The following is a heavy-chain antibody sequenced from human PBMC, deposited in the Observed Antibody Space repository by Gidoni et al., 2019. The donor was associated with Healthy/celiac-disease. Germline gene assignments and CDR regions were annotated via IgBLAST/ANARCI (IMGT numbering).Heavy chain of an antibody. V-gene: IGHV3-30*03. J-gene: IGHJ4*02. D-gene: IGHD1-26*01. CDR3: ARGYSGSYFDYCDY. CDR2: MSYDGSNK. CDR1: GFTFRSSG. Sequence: QVQLVESGGGFVKPGRSLRLSSAASGFTFRSSGMHWVRQAPGKGLEWVAVMSYDGSNKDYADSVKGRVTSSRDNSKNTLYLQMNRLRAEDTAVYYCARGYSGSYFDYCDYWGQGTLVTVSS.